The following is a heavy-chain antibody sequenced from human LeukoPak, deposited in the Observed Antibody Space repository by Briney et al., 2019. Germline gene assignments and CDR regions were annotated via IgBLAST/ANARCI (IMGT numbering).Heavy chain of an antibody. J-gene: IGHJ5*02. Sequence: GGSLRLSCAASGFTFDDYGMSWVRQAPGKGLEWVSGINWNGGSTGYADSVKGRFTISRDNAKNSLYLQMNSLRAEDTALYYCARVCYDILTGQGNWFDPWGQGTLVTVSS. CDR2: INWNGGST. CDR1: GFTFDDYG. CDR3: ARVCYDILTGQGNWFDP. D-gene: IGHD3-9*01. V-gene: IGHV3-20*04.